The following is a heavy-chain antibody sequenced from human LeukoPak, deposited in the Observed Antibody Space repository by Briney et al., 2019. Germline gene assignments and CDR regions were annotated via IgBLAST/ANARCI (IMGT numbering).Heavy chain of an antibody. V-gene: IGHV4-39*07. CDR3: AIIGGYSYWQDYYYYMDV. CDR2: IYYSGST. CDR1: GGSISSSSYY. J-gene: IGHJ6*03. Sequence: PSETLSLTCTVSGGSISSSSYYWGWIRQPPGKGLEWIGSIYYSGSTYHNPSLKSRVTISVDTSKNQFSLKLSSVTAADTAVYYCAIIGGYSYWQDYYYYMDVWGKGTTVTVSS. D-gene: IGHD5-18*01.